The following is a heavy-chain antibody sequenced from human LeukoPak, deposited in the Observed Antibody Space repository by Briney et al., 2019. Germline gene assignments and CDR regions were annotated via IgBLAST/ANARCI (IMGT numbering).Heavy chain of an antibody. CDR3: ASRGYGSGSYYPIDY. Sequence: SETLSLTCTVSGYSISGGYYWGWIRQPPGKGLEWIGSIYHSGSTYYNPSLKSRVTISVDTSKNQFSLKLSSVTAADTAVYYCASRGYGSGSYYPIDYWGQGTLVTVSS. J-gene: IGHJ4*02. V-gene: IGHV4-38-2*02. CDR2: IYHSGST. D-gene: IGHD3-10*01. CDR1: GYSISGGYY.